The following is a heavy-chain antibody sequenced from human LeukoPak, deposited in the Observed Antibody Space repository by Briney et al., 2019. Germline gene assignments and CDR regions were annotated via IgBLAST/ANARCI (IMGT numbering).Heavy chain of an antibody. CDR1: GYTFTSYG. CDR2: ISAYNGNT. D-gene: IGHD3-16*02. J-gene: IGHJ4*02. V-gene: IGHV1-18*01. CDR3: AREGTFGGVIAQGPFDY. Sequence: ASVKVSCKASGYTFTSYGISWVRQAPGQGLEWMGWISAYNGNTNYAQKLQGRVTVTTDTSTSTAYMELRSLRSDDTAVYYCAREGTFGGVIAQGPFDYWGQGTLVTVSS.